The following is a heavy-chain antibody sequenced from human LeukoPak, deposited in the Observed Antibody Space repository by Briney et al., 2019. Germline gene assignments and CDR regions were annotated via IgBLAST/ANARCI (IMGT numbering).Heavy chain of an antibody. CDR1: GFTFSTYG. J-gene: IGHJ4*02. D-gene: IGHD1-26*01. CDR2: IRYDGSNK. V-gene: IGHV3-30*02. Sequence: HPGGSLRLSCAASGFTFSTYGMHWVRQAPGKGPEWVAFIRYDGSNKYYADSVKGRFTISRDNSKNTLYLQMNSLRAEDTAVYYCAKDSLVVGATFGGYWGQGTLVTVSS. CDR3: AKDSLVVGATFGGY.